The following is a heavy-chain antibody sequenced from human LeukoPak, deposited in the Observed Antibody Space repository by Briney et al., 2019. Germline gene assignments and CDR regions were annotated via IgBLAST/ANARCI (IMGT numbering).Heavy chain of an antibody. J-gene: IGHJ4*02. CDR2: IRSKAYGGTT. CDR1: GFTFGDYA. V-gene: IGHV3-49*03. D-gene: IGHD2-2*01. Sequence: PGGSLRLSCIASGFTFGDYAMSWFRQAPGKGLEWVGFIRSKAYGGTTEYAASVKGRFTISRDDSKSIAYLQMNSLKTEDTAVYYCTSVEDIVVVPAAISPVDYWGQGTLVTVSS. CDR3: TSVEDIVVVPAAISPVDY.